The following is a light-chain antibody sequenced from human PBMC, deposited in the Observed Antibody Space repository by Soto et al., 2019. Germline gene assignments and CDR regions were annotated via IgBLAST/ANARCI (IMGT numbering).Light chain of an antibody. CDR1: QGISSA. CDR2: DAS. V-gene: IGKV1-13*02. Sequence: AIQLTQSPSSLSACVGDRVTITCRASQGISSALAWYQQKPGKAPKLLIYDASSLESGVPSRFSGSGSGTDFTLTISSLQPEDFATYYCQQFNSYRYTFGQGTKLEIK. CDR3: QQFNSYRYT. J-gene: IGKJ2*01.